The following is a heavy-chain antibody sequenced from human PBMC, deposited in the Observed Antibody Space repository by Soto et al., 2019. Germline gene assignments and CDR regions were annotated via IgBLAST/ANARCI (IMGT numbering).Heavy chain of an antibody. Sequence: GASVKVSCKASGYTFTSYGISWVRQAPGQGLEWMGWISAYNGNTNYAQKLQGRVTMTTDTSTRTACMELMSLRAYDTAVYYCARDSSSWYSLYYYYYGMDILGQGTTVTVSS. D-gene: IGHD6-13*01. J-gene: IGHJ6*02. CDR3: ARDSSSWYSLYYYYYGMDI. CDR1: GYTFTSYG. CDR2: ISAYNGNT. V-gene: IGHV1-18*01.